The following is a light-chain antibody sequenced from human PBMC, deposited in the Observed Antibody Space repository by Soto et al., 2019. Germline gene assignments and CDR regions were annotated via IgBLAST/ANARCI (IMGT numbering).Light chain of an antibody. Sequence: QAVLTQPASVSGSPGQSITMSCTGTSDDVGGYNYVSWYQQHPGEVPKLVIFEVSNRPSGVSNRFSGSKSGNTASLTISGLQAEDEADYYCSSYSSSPSYFFGTGTKVTVL. CDR2: EVS. CDR1: SDDVGGYNY. J-gene: IGLJ1*01. CDR3: SSYSSSPSYF. V-gene: IGLV2-14*01.